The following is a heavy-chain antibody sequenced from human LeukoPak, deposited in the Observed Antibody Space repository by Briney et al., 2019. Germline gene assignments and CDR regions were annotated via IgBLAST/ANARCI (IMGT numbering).Heavy chain of an antibody. J-gene: IGHJ3*02. CDR1: GDSTSSSSYY. CDR2: IYYSGST. CDR3: ARESSSWAPDAFDI. V-gene: IGHV4-39*07. D-gene: IGHD6-13*01. Sequence: SETLSLTCTVSGDSTSSSSYYWGWIRQPPGKGLEWIGSIYYSGSTYYNPSLRSRVTISDDTSKNQFSLKLSSVTAADTAVYYCARESSSWAPDAFDIWGQGTMVTVSS.